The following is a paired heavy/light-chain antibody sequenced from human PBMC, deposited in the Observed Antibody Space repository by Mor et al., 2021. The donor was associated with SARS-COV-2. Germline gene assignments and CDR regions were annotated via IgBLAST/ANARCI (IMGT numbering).Heavy chain of an antibody. CDR1: GFPFGDYA. Sequence: EVQLVESGGGLVQPGRSLRLSCTTSGFPFGDYAMTWVRQAPGKGLEWVGFIRSKTYGETTQYAASVKGRFTISRDDSKRIASLQMNSLKTEDTAMYYCTPTYDATGFYPYFFNYWGQGTLVTVSS. CDR2: IRSKTYGETT. V-gene: IGHV3-49*04. CDR3: TPTYDATGFYPYFFNY. D-gene: IGHD3-22*01. J-gene: IGHJ4*02.
Light chain of an antibody. CDR2: GAS. CDR3: QQYYNWPPWT. CDR1: QSVSSN. J-gene: IGKJ1*01. V-gene: IGKV3-15*01. Sequence: IVMTQSPATLSVSPGERVTLSCRASQSVSSNLAWYQQKPGQTPRLLIYGASTRATGVPPRFSGSGSGTEFTLTISSLQSEDFAVYYCQQYYNWPPWTFGQGTKLEIK.